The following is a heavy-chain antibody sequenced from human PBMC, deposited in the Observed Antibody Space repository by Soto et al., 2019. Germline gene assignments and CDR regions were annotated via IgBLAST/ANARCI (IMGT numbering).Heavy chain of an antibody. D-gene: IGHD3-9*01. CDR1: GFTFTSSA. J-gene: IGHJ6*03. V-gene: IGHV1-58*01. CDR3: ASPKVLRYYQPHSSIYYYMDV. CDR2: IVVGSGNT. Sequence: SVKVSCKASGFTFTSSAVQWVRQARGQRLEWIGWIVVGSGNTNYAQKFQERVTITRDMSTSTAYMELSSLRSEDTAVYYCASPKVLRYYQPHSSIYYYMDVWGKGTTVTVSS.